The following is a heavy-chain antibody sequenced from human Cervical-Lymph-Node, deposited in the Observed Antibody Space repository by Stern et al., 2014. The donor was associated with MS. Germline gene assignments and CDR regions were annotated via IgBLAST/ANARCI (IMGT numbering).Heavy chain of an antibody. J-gene: IGHJ4*02. D-gene: IGHD1-1*01. CDR3: TTDRSVQRRDY. CDR2: IKSKTDGGTT. CDR1: GFTFSNAW. Sequence: EVQLVESGGGLVKPGGSLRLSCAASGFTFSNAWMSWVRQAPGKGLEWVGRIKSKTDGGTTDYDAPVKGRFTISRDDSKNTLYLQMNSLKTEDTAVYYCTTDRSVQRRDYWGQGTLVTVSS. V-gene: IGHV3-15*01.